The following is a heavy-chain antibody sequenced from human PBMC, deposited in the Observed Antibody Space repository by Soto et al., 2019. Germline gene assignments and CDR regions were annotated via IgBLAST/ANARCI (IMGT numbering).Heavy chain of an antibody. CDR2: FSGHSYST. CDR3: VASGSSLY. V-gene: IGHV3-23*01. Sequence: GGSLRLSCAGSGFTFSNYAMTWVRQAPGKGLEWVSTFSGHSYSTYYADSVKGRFTISRDNSKNTVFLQMNGLRVEDTAVYFCVASGSSLYWGQGTLVTVSS. D-gene: IGHD3-10*01. CDR1: GFTFSNYA. J-gene: IGHJ4*02.